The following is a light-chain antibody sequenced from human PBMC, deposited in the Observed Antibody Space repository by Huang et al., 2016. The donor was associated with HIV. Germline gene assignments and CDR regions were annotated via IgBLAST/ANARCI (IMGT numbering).Light chain of an antibody. J-gene: IGKJ1*01. CDR1: QSVGSH. CDR2: AAS. CDR3: QQHNSWPRT. V-gene: IGKV3-15*01. Sequence: EIVMTQSPATLSVSPGERATLTCRASQSVGSHLAWYQQRRGQAPRLLIDAASTRATGIPARFSGSGSGTEFTLTVSSLQSEDFAVYYCQQHNSWPRTFGQGTRV.